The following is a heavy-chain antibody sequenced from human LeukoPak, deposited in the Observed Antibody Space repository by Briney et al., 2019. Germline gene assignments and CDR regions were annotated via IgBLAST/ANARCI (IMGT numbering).Heavy chain of an antibody. D-gene: IGHD6-19*01. CDR3: AKAGIGVVGYFDY. CDR1: GFTFNKAW. CDR2: IRGSGGGT. Sequence: GGSLRLSCAASGFTFNKAWMSWVRQAPGKGLEWVSAIRGSGGGTYYADSVKGRFTISRDNSKNTLYLQMNSLRDEDTALYYCAKAGIGVVGYFDYWGQGTLVTVSS. V-gene: IGHV3-23*01. J-gene: IGHJ4*02.